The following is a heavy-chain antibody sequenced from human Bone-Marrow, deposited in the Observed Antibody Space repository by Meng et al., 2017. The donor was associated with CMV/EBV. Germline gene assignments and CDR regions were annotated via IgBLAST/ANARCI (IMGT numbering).Heavy chain of an antibody. J-gene: IGHJ4*02. V-gene: IGHV1-18*01. CDR3: ARDCSGGSCNSPH. Sequence: ASVKVSCKASGYTFTGYGISWVRQAPVQGLEWMGCISAYNGNTNYAQKLQGRVTMTTDTSTSTAYMELSSLRSEDTSVYYCARDCSGGSCNSPHWGQGTLVTVSS. CDR1: GYTFTGYG. CDR2: ISAYNGNT. D-gene: IGHD2-15*01.